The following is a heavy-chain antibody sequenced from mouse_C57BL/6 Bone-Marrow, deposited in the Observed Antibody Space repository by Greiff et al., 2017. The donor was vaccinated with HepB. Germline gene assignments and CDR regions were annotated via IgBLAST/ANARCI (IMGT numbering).Heavy chain of an antibody. CDR1: GFTFSSYT. D-gene: IGHD1-1*01. CDR2: ISGGGGNT. CDR3: ASDYYGSSYHYAMDY. J-gene: IGHJ4*01. V-gene: IGHV5-9*01. Sequence: EVNVVESGGGLVKPGGSLKLSCAASGFTFSSYTMSWVRQTPEKRLEWVATISGGGGNTYYPDSVKGRFTISRDNAKNTLYLQMSSLRSEDTALYYCASDYYGSSYHYAMDYWGQGTSVTVSS.